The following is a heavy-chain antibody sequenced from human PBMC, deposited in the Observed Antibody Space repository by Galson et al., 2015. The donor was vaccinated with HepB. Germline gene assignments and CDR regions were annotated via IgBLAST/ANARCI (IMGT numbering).Heavy chain of an antibody. CDR1: GFTFSSYG. D-gene: IGHD2-15*01. Sequence: SLRLSCAASGFTFSSYGMHWVRQAPGKGLEWVAVISYDGSNKYYADSVKGRFTISRDNSKNTLYLQMNSLRAEDTAVYYCKTCGGSCYSSDWFDPWGQGTLVTVSS. CDR3: KTCGGSCYSSDWFDP. J-gene: IGHJ5*02. V-gene: IGHV3-30*03. CDR2: ISYDGSNK.